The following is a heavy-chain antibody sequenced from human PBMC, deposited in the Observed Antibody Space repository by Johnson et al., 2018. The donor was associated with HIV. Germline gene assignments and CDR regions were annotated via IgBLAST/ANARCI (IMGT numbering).Heavy chain of an antibody. Sequence: VHLVESGGGLVQPGGSLRLSCAASGFTFSDYYMNWIRQAPEKGLEWVSFIDRDGDTYYPGSVKGRFTISRENAKNSLYLQMNSLRAEDTALYYCARGGAGRWTRDAFDIWGQGTMVTVSS. D-gene: IGHD1-1*01. J-gene: IGHJ3*02. CDR2: IDRDGDT. CDR1: GFTFSDYY. V-gene: IGHV3-13*01. CDR3: ARGGAGRWTRDAFDI.